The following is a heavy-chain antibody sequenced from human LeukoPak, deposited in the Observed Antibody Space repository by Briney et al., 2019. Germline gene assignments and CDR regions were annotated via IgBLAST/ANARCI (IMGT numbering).Heavy chain of an antibody. J-gene: IGHJ6*03. CDR3: ARAHGAGGLGYYYMDV. D-gene: IGHD6-19*01. Sequence: GASVKVSCKAFGYTFTSNYMHWVRQAPGQGPEWMGVISPSGGSTTYAQKFQGRVTLTRDMSTSTDYLELSSLRSEDTAVYYCARAHGAGGLGYYYMDVWGKGTTVTISS. V-gene: IGHV1-46*01. CDR1: GYTFTSNY. CDR2: ISPSGGST.